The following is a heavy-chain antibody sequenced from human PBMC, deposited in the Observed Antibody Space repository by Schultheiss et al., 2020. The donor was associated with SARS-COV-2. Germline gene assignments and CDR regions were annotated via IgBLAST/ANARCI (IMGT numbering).Heavy chain of an antibody. Sequence: GGSLRLSCAASGFTFSSYGMHWVRQAPGKGLEWVSGVTGSGGSTYYADSVKGRFTISRDNSKNTLYLQMNSLRAEDTAVYYCAKPRRGSWGQGTLVTVSS. CDR1: GFTFSSYG. CDR2: VTGSGGST. J-gene: IGHJ4*02. D-gene: IGHD3-16*01. V-gene: IGHV3-23*01. CDR3: AKPRRGS.